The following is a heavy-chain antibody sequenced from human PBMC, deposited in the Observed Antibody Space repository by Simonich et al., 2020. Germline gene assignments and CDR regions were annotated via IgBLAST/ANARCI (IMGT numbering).Heavy chain of an antibody. J-gene: IGHJ4*02. CDR1: GFTFDDYG. CDR3: ARGRNDFDY. V-gene: IGHV3-20*01. CDR2: INWKGGST. D-gene: IGHD1-1*01. Sequence: EVQLVESGGGVVRPGGSLRLSCAASGFTFDDYGMSWVRQARGKGLGGVLGINWKGGSTGYADSVKGRFTISRDNAKNSLYLQINSLRAEDTALYHCARGRNDFDYWGQGTLVTVSS.